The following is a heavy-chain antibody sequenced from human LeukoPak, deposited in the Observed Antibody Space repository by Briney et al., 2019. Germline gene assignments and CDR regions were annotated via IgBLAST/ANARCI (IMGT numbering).Heavy chain of an antibody. CDR2: IKPDGTTK. CDR3: ARSIPYGTTWYGRSDY. D-gene: IGHD6-13*01. CDR1: GVPFSSYS. V-gene: IGHV3-7*03. J-gene: IGHJ4*02. Sequence: PGGSLRLSCAASGVPFSSYSMTWVREAPGGGLEWVANIKPDGTTKFYVDSVKGRFTISRDNAFNSLYLQMNSLRAEDTAIYYCARSIPYGTTWYGRSDYWGQGTLVTVSS.